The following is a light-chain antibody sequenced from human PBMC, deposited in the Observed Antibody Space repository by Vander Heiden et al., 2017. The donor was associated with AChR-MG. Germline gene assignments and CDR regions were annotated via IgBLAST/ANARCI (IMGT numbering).Light chain of an antibody. Sequence: QSVLTQPPSVSGAPGQRVTIACTGSSSNIGAGYDEHWYQQLPVTAPKLLIYGNSNRPSAVPDRFSGSKSGTSASLAITGLQAEDEADDYCQSYDSSRSGSGVFGGGTKLTVL. CDR3: QSYDSSRSGSGV. V-gene: IGLV1-40*01. J-gene: IGLJ2*01. CDR2: GNS. CDR1: SSNIGAGYD.